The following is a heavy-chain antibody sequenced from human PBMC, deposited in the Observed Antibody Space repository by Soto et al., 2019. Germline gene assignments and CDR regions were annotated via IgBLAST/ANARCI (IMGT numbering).Heavy chain of an antibody. Sequence: SETLSLTCTVSGGSIGSYHWSWVRQPPGKGLEWIASVYYTGTTNYNPSLGSRVTISIDAPENQISLKLISVTAADTAFYYCARDTVLTGMFDFWGQGTLVTVSS. J-gene: IGHJ4*02. CDR1: GGSIGSYH. CDR3: ARDTVLTGMFDF. CDR2: VYYTGTT. D-gene: IGHD4-17*01. V-gene: IGHV4-59*01.